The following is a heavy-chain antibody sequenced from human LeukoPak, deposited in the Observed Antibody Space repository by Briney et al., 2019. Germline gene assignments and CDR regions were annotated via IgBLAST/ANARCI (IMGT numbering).Heavy chain of an antibody. CDR2: ISSNGGST. Sequence: GGSLRLSCSASGFTFSSYAMHWARQAPGKGLEYVSAISSNGGSTYYADSVKGRFTISRDNSKNTLYLQMSSLRAEDTAVYYCVKVGYCSSTSCYAYFDYWGQGTLVTVSS. V-gene: IGHV3-64D*06. D-gene: IGHD2-2*01. CDR1: GFTFSSYA. J-gene: IGHJ4*02. CDR3: VKVGYCSSTSCYAYFDY.